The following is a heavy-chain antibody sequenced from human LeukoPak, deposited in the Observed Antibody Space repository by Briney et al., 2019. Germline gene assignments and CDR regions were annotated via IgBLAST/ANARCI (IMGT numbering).Heavy chain of an antibody. D-gene: IGHD4-17*01. CDR2: INPNSGGT. Sequence: ASVKVSCKASGYTFTGHYMHWVRQAPGQGLEWMGWINPNSGGTNYAQKFQGRVTMTRDTSISTAYMELSRLRSDDTAVYYCASGGLGTTVTTSLDYWGQGTLVTVSS. CDR3: ASGGLGTTVTTSLDY. V-gene: IGHV1-2*02. J-gene: IGHJ4*02. CDR1: GYTFTGHY.